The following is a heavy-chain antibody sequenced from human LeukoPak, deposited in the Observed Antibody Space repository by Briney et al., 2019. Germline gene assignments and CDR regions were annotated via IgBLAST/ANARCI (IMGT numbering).Heavy chain of an antibody. CDR1: GFTFSSYG. Sequence: GGSLRLSCAASGFTFSSYGMSWVRQAPGKGLEWVSGINWNGGSTGYADSVKGRFTISRDNAKNSLYLQMNSLRAEDTALYYCARDGAPTRGMVGDYYYYMDVWGKGTTVTVSS. CDR2: INWNGGST. D-gene: IGHD3-10*02. V-gene: IGHV3-20*04. CDR3: ARDGAPTRGMVGDYYYYMDV. J-gene: IGHJ6*03.